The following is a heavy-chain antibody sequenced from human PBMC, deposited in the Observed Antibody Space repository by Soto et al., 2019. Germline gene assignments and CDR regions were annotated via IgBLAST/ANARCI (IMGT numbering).Heavy chain of an antibody. CDR1: GYSFTSYW. CDR3: ARRAISCSGGSCYSWS. V-gene: IGHV5-10-1*01. J-gene: IGHJ5*02. Sequence: PGESLKISCKGSGYSFTSYWISWVRQMPGKGLEWMGRIDPSDSYTNYSPYFQGHVTISADKSISTAYLQWSSLKASDTAMYYCARRAISCSGGSCYSWSWGQGTLVTVSS. CDR2: IDPSDSYT. D-gene: IGHD2-15*01.